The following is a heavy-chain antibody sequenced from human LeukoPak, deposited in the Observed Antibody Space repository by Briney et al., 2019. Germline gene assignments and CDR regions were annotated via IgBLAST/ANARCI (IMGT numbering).Heavy chain of an antibody. D-gene: IGHD6-19*01. CDR2: ISWNSGSI. J-gene: IGHJ4*02. V-gene: IGHV3-9*01. Sequence: GGSLRLSCAASGFTVSSNYMSWVRQAPGKGLEWVSGISWNSGSIGYADSVKGRFTISRDNAKNSLYLQMNSLRAEDTALYYCAKDIGDSSGWDIFDYWGQGTLVTVSS. CDR3: AKDIGDSSGWDIFDY. CDR1: GFTVSSNY.